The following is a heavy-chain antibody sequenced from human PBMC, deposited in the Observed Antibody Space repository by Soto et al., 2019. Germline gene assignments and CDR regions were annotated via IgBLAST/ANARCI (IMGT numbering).Heavy chain of an antibody. D-gene: IGHD3-3*01. J-gene: IGHJ6*02. Sequence: ETLSLTCTVSGGSISSYYWSWIRQPPGKGLEWIGYIYYSGSTNYNPSLKSRVTISVDTSKNQFSLKLSSVTAADTAVYYCARSEWLVYYGMDVWGQGTTVTVS. CDR1: GGSISSYY. V-gene: IGHV4-59*01. CDR2: IYYSGST. CDR3: ARSEWLVYYGMDV.